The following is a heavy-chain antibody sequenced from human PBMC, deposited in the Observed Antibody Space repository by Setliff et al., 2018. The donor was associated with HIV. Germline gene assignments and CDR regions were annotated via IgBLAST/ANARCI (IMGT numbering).Heavy chain of an antibody. CDR1: GGTFSASG. Sequence: SVKVSCKASGGTFSASGFSWVRQAPGQGLEWMGGIIPAFGTADYAQKFQGRVTITADASTSTAYMELSGLRSEDTAVYYCARGRDGYNYLLREDYWGQGTLVTVSS. CDR2: IIPAFGTA. J-gene: IGHJ4*02. V-gene: IGHV1-69*13. D-gene: IGHD5-12*01. CDR3: ARGRDGYNYLLREDY.